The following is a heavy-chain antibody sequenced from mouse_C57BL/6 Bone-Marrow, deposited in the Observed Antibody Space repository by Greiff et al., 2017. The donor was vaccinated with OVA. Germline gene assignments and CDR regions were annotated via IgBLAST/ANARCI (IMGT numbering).Heavy chain of an antibody. V-gene: IGHV1-5*01. D-gene: IGHD4-1*01. CDR1: GYTFTSYW. CDR3: TDWDGSWFAY. J-gene: IGHJ3*01. CDR2: IYPGNSET. Sequence: VQLQQSGTVLARPGASVTMSCKTSGYTFTSYWLHWVQQRPGQGLEWIGAIYPGNSETSYNQKFKGKAKLTAVTSASTAYMELSSLTNEDSAGYYCTDWDGSWFAYWGQGTLVTVSA.